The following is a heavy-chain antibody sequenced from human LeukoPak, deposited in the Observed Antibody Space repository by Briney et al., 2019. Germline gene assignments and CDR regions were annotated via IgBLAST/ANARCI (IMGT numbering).Heavy chain of an antibody. J-gene: IGHJ5*02. CDR3: ARDTDTTMPIS. V-gene: IGHV4-61*02. Sequence: SETLSLTCTVSGGSISSGYYYWSWIRQPAGKGLEWIGRIYTSGSTNYNPSLKSRVTISVDTSKNQFSLKLSSVTAADTAMYYCARDTDTTMPISWGQGTLVTVSS. D-gene: IGHD5-18*01. CDR1: GGSISSGYYY. CDR2: IYTSGST.